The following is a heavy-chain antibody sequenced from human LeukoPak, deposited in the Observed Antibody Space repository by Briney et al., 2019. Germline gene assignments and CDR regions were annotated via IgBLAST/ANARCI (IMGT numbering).Heavy chain of an antibody. Sequence: ASVKVSCKASGYTFTSYYMHWVRQAPGQGLEWMGIINPSGGSTSYAQKFQGRVTMTRDTSTSTVYMELSSLRSDDTAVYYCARVDHYYYDSSGYYGNDAFDIWGQGTMVTVSS. V-gene: IGHV1-46*01. CDR2: INPSGGST. CDR3: ARVDHYYYDSSGYYGNDAFDI. J-gene: IGHJ3*02. CDR1: GYTFTSYY. D-gene: IGHD3-22*01.